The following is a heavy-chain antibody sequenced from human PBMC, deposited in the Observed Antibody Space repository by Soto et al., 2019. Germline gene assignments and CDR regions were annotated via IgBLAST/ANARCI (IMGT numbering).Heavy chain of an antibody. D-gene: IGHD2-21*02. J-gene: IGHJ4*02. V-gene: IGHV4-31*03. CDR3: ARDQYGGNSGLGY. CDR2: IYYSGST. Sequence: QVQLQESGPGLVKPSQTLSLTCTVSGGSISSGGYYWSWIRQHPGKGLEWIGYIYYSGSTYYNPSIKRRVTISVDTSKNQFSLKLSSVTAAATAVYYCARDQYGGNSGLGYWGQGTLVTVSS. CDR1: GGSISSGGYY.